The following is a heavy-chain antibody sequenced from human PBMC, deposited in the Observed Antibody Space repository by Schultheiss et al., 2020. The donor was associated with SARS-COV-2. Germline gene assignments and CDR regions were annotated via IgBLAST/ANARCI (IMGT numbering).Heavy chain of an antibody. CDR2: IYYSGST. CDR1: GGSISSYY. CDR3: ARDYYDSSGYYFYGMDV. V-gene: IGHV4-59*12. Sequence: GSLRLSCTVSGGSISSYYWSWIRQPPGKGLEWIGYIYYSGSTNYNPSLKSRVTISVDTSKNQFSLKLSSVTAADTAVYYCARDYYDSSGYYFYGMDVWDQGTTVTVSS. J-gene: IGHJ6*02. D-gene: IGHD3-22*01.